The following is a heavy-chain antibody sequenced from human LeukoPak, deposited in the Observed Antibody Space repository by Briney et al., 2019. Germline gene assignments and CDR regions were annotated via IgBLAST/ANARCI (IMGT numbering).Heavy chain of an antibody. J-gene: IGHJ4*02. CDR3: ARGRAADY. CDR2: INHSGST. Sequence: SETLSLTCTVSGGSISSSSYYWGWIRQPPGKGLEWIGEINHSGSTNYNPSLKSRVTISVDTSKNQFSLKLSSVTAADTAVYYCARGRAADYWGQGTPVTVSS. CDR1: GGSISSSSYY. V-gene: IGHV4-39*07. D-gene: IGHD6-25*01.